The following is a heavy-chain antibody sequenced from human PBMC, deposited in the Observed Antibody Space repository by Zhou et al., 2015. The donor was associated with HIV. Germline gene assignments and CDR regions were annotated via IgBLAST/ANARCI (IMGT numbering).Heavy chain of an antibody. CDR3: TTKSIAAPIDY. Sequence: VQLVESGGGLVQPGRSLRLSCTASGFTFGDYPMSWFRQAPGKGLQWVAVISYDGSKTHYGDSVKGRFTVSRDNSKNTLYLQMNSLKNDDTAVYYCTTKSIAAPIDYWGQGTLVTVSS. CDR2: ISYDGSKT. CDR1: GFTFGDYP. J-gene: IGHJ4*02. D-gene: IGHD6-6*01. V-gene: IGHV3-30*04.